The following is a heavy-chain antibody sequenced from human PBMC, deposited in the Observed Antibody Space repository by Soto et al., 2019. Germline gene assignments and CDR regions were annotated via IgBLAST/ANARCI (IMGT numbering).Heavy chain of an antibody. CDR1: GGAFSNYA. CDR3: ARDIHYGGNLLMGYGMDV. Sequence: QVQLVQSGAEVKKAGSSVKVSCKASGGAFSNYAISWVRQAPGQGLEWMGGIIPISGAVRHAQKFQGRVTILADKSTSAVYVELTSLRSEDTAMYYCARDIHYGGNLLMGYGMDVWGQGTTVTVSS. D-gene: IGHD4-17*01. J-gene: IGHJ6*02. CDR2: IIPISGAV. V-gene: IGHV1-69*06.